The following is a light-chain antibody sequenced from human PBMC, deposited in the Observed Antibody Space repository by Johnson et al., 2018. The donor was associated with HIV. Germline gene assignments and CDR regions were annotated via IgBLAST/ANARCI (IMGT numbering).Light chain of an antibody. V-gene: IGLV1-51*01. J-gene: IGLJ1*01. Sequence: QSVLTQPPSVSAAPGQKVTISCSGSSSNIGNNYVSWYQQLPGTAPKLLIYDNNKRPSGIPDRFSGSKSGTSATLGITGLPTGDEADYYCGTWDITLSAGGVFGTGTKVTVL. CDR3: GTWDITLSAGGV. CDR1: SSNIGNNY. CDR2: DNN.